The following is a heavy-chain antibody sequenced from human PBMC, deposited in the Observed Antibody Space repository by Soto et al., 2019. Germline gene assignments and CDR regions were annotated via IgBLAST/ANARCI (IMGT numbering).Heavy chain of an antibody. Sequence: ASVKVSCKASGYIFTDHYIHWVRQAPGQGLEWMGWINPISGDTDYAQKFQGRVIMTRDTSILTAYMDLSRLKSDDTAVYCCASVGRSPYGVDVWGQGTTVTSP. V-gene: IGHV1-2*02. CDR3: ASVGRSPYGVDV. CDR2: INPISGDT. D-gene: IGHD3-16*01. CDR1: GYIFTDHY. J-gene: IGHJ6*02.